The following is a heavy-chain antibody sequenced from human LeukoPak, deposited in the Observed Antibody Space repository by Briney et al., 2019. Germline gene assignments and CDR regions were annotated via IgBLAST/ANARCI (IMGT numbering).Heavy chain of an antibody. D-gene: IGHD1-7*01. Sequence: ASVKVSCKASGYTFTGYYMHWVRQAPGQGLGWMGRISPNSGGTNYAQKFQGRVTMTRDTSISTAYMELSRLRSDDTAVYYCARDRGNWNYQGNWFDPWGQGTLVTVSS. J-gene: IGHJ5*02. CDR1: GYTFTGYY. V-gene: IGHV1-2*06. CDR3: ARDRGNWNYQGNWFDP. CDR2: ISPNSGGT.